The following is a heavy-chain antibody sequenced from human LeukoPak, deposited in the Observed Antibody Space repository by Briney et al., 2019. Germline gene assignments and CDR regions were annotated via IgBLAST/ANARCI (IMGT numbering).Heavy chain of an antibody. D-gene: IGHD3-3*01. CDR1: GYTFTSYD. Sequence: GASVKVSCKASGYTFTSYDINWVRQATGQGLEWMGWMNPNSGNTGYAQKFQGRVTMTRNTSISTAYMELSSLRSEDTAVYYCARSYYDFWSGYYKGDHFGYWGQGTLVTVSS. J-gene: IGHJ4*02. CDR2: MNPNSGNT. V-gene: IGHV1-8*01. CDR3: ARSYYDFWSGYYKGDHFGY.